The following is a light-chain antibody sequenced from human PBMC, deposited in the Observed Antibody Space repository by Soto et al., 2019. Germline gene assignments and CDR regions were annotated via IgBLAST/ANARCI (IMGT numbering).Light chain of an antibody. CDR3: MQGTHWTTT. CDR1: HRLVYSDGNTY. J-gene: IGKJ5*01. CDR2: KVS. Sequence: EVVMTESPLSVPVTLGQPASISCKSSHRLVYSDGNTYLNCFQQRPGQSPRRXXYKVSNRDSGVPDRFSASGSGTDFALKISRVEHEDVGVYYCMQGTHWTTTFCQGTRLEIK. V-gene: IGKV2-30*01.